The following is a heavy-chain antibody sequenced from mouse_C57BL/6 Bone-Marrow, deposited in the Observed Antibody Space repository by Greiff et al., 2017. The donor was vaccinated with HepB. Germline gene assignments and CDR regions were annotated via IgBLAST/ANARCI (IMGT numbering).Heavy chain of an antibody. CDR2: ISYSGST. CDR3: ARDYDYGAMDY. V-gene: IGHV3-1*01. CDR1: GYSITSGYD. J-gene: IGHJ4*01. D-gene: IGHD2-4*01. Sequence: EVKVVDSGPGMVKPSQSLSLTCTVTGYSITSGYDWHWIRHFPGNKLEWMGYISYSGSTNYNPSLKSRISITHDTSKNHFFLKLNSVTTEDTATYYCARDYDYGAMDYWGQGTSVTVSS.